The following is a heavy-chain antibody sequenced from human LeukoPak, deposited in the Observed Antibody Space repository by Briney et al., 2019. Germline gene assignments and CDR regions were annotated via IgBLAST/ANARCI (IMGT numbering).Heavy chain of an antibody. J-gene: IGHJ6*03. CDR2: IYYSGST. Sequence: PSETLSLTCTVSGCSISSSTYYWGWLRQPPGKGLVGIGSIYYSGSTYYNPSLKSRVTISVDTSKNQFSLKLSSVTAADTAMYYCARLGGNSGGFYYYYYYMDVWGKGTTVTVSS. CDR3: ARLGGNSGGFYYYYYYMDV. V-gene: IGHV4-39*01. D-gene: IGHD4-23*01. CDR1: GCSISSSTYY.